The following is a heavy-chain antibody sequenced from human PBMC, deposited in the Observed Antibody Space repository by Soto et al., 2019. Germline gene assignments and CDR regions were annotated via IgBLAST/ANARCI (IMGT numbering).Heavy chain of an antibody. D-gene: IGHD1-20*01. CDR2: IIPILGIT. CDR3: ARDPRSITGTTSSEDFQH. V-gene: IGHV1-69*01. J-gene: IGHJ1*01. CDR1: GSTFSGYA. Sequence: QAQLLQSGAEVKKPGSSVKVSCKASGSTFSGYAISWVRQAPGQGLEWMGGIIPILGITNYAQKCQGRITIAADESTGTAYLDLRSLRSEDTAVYYCARDPRSITGTTSSEDFQHWGQGTLVSVSS.